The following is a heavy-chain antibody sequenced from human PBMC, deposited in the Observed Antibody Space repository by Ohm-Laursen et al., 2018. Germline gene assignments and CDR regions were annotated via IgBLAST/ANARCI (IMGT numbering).Heavy chain of an antibody. CDR2: ISGSGDST. CDR3: ARIPTNYDFWSGYAYYYAMDV. Sequence: SLRLSCSASGFTFSSYAMSWVRQAPGKGLEWVSAISGSGDSTYYADSVKGRFTISRDNAKNSLYLQMDSLRAEDTAVYYCARIPTNYDFWSGYAYYYAMDVWGQGTTVTVSS. J-gene: IGHJ6*02. V-gene: IGHV3-23*01. D-gene: IGHD3-3*01. CDR1: GFTFSSYA.